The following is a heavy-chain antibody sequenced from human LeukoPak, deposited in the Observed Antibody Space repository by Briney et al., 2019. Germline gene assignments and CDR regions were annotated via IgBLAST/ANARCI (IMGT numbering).Heavy chain of an antibody. V-gene: IGHV1-69*05. CDR3: ASKHLRGYSYDPAEVYFDY. CDR2: IIPIFGTA. CDR1: GGTFSSYS. Sequence: SVKVSCKASGGTFSSYSVSWARRAPGQGLEWMGRIIPIFGTANYAQKFQGRVTITTDESTSTAYMELSSLRSEDTAVYYCASKHLRGYSYDPAEVYFDYWGQGTLVTVSS. J-gene: IGHJ4*02. D-gene: IGHD5-18*01.